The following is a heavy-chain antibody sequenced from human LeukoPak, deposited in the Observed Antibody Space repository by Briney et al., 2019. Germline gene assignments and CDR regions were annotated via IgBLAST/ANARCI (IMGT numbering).Heavy chain of an antibody. CDR3: ARGFAGDFWSGYYFAFDI. CDR2: IIPIFGTA. J-gene: IGHJ3*02. CDR1: GGTFSSYA. V-gene: IGHV1-69*13. D-gene: IGHD3-3*01. Sequence: SVKVSCKASGGTFSSYAISWVRQAPGQGLEWMGGIIPIFGTANYAQKFQGRVTITADESTSTAYMELSSLRSEDTAVYYCARGFAGDFWSGYYFAFDIWGQGTMVTVSS.